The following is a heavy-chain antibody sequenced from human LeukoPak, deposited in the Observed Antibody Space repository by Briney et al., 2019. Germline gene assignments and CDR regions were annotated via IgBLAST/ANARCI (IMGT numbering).Heavy chain of an antibody. CDR3: ARGGFWSGWSKYYFDY. Sequence: ASVKVSCKASGGTFSSYAISWVRQAPGQGLEWMGRIIPILGTANYAQKFQGRVTITTDESTSTAYMELSSLRSEDTAVYYCARGGFWSGWSKYYFDYWGQGTLVTVSS. J-gene: IGHJ4*02. V-gene: IGHV1-69*05. D-gene: IGHD3-3*01. CDR2: IIPILGTA. CDR1: GGTFSSYA.